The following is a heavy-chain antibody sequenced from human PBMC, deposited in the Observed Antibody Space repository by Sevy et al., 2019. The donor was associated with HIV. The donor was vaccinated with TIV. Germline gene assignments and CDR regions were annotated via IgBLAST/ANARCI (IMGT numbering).Heavy chain of an antibody. Sequence: ASVKVSCKASGYTFTSYGISWVRQAPGQGLEWMGWISAYNGNTNYAQELQGRVTMTTDTSTSTAYMELRSLRSDDTAVYYCIRRYSSSSGFYYYYGMDVWGQGTTVTVSS. CDR1: GYTFTSYG. D-gene: IGHD6-6*01. V-gene: IGHV1-18*04. CDR3: IRRYSSSSGFYYYYGMDV. CDR2: ISAYNGNT. J-gene: IGHJ6*02.